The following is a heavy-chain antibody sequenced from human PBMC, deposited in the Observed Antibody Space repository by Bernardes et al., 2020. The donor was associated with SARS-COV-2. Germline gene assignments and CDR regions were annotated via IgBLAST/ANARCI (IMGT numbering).Heavy chain of an antibody. CDR2: ISAYNGNT. CDR3: ARGCSSTSCYFGLGWFDP. J-gene: IGHJ5*02. Sequence: ASVKVSCKASGYTFTSYGISWVRQAPGQGLEWMGWISAYNGNTNYAQKLQGRVTMTTDTSTSTAYMELRSLRSDDTAVYYCARGCSSTSCYFGLGWFDPWGQGTLVTVSS. CDR1: GYTFTSYG. D-gene: IGHD2-2*01. V-gene: IGHV1-18*01.